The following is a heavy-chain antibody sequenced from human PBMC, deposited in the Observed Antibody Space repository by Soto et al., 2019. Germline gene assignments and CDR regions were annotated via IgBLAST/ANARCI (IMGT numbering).Heavy chain of an antibody. CDR2: IYHSGST. CDR3: ARGPWGSGSYYNVIYDMDV. Sequence: TLSLTCAVSGGSISSGGFSWGWIRQPPGKGLEWIGYIYHSGSTYYTPSLKRRVTITVDRSKNKFSLKLSSVTAADTAVYYCARGPWGSGSYYNVIYDMDVWGQGTTVTVSS. CDR1: GGSISSGGFS. J-gene: IGHJ6*02. V-gene: IGHV4-30-2*01. D-gene: IGHD3-10*01.